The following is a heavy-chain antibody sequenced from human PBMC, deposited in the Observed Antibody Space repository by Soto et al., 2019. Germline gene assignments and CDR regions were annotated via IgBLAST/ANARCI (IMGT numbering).Heavy chain of an antibody. D-gene: IGHD2-2*01. V-gene: IGHV3-23*01. J-gene: IGHJ5*02. CDR2: ITGNGVST. CDR1: GFTFSNYA. Sequence: PGGSLRLSCAVSGFTFSNYAMAWVRQAPGKGLEYVSSITGNGVSTYYAHSVKGRFTISRDNSKNTLYVQMNSLTAEDTAIYYCVKCDASNTCIPTGFDPWGQGTLVTVSS. CDR3: VKCDASNTCIPTGFDP.